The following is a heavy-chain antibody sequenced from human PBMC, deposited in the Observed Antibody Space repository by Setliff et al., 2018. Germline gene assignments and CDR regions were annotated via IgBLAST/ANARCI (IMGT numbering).Heavy chain of an antibody. CDR2: INAGNGNT. D-gene: IGHD3-3*01. Sequence: ASVKVSCKASGYTFTSYAMHWVRQAPGQRLEWMGWINAGNGNTKYSQKLQGRVTITRDTSASTAYMELSSLRSEDTAVYYCARSPPTSTYYDFWSGYSYYFDYWGQGTLVTVSS. CDR1: GYTFTSYA. J-gene: IGHJ4*02. CDR3: ARSPPTSTYYDFWSGYSYYFDY. V-gene: IGHV1-3*01.